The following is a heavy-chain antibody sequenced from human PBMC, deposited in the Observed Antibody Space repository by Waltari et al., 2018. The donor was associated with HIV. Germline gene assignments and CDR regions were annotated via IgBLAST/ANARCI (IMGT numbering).Heavy chain of an antibody. CDR2: VNDVGGV. V-gene: IGHV4-34*01. CDR1: GASFRAYF. CDR3: ARGRWKNRGPLPMDV. D-gene: IGHD1-1*01. Sequence: QVRLQQWGTGLLKPSETLSRTCAVYGASFRAYFWNGIRQSPGQGLEWIGEVNDVGGVRYSPSFRSRVSMSIDAATNQCSMNLTSATAADTAVYYCARGRWKNRGPLPMDVWDQGATVTVSS. J-gene: IGHJ6*02.